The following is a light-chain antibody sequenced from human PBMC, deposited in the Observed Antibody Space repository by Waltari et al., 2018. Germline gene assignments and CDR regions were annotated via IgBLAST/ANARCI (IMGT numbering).Light chain of an antibody. CDR1: SSNIGSYY. J-gene: IGLJ2*01. CDR2: RKN. V-gene: IGLV1-47*01. CDR3: AAWDDSLSGVV. Sequence: QSVLTQPPSASGTPGHRVINSCYGCSSNIGSYYVYWYQQLPRPPTKLLIYRKNQRPSGVPDRFSGSKSGTSASLAISWLRYEDEADYYCAAWDDSLSGVVFGGGTKLTVL.